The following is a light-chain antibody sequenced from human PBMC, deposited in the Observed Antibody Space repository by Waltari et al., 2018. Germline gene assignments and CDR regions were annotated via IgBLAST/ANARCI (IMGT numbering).Light chain of an antibody. CDR3: QSYDSRLSGVV. Sequence: QSVLTQPPSVSGAPGQTVTISCTGSSSNIGAPYDVHWYQQLPGAAPKLLIYKSANRPSGVPDRFSGSKSGTSASLAITGLLAEDEAEYYCQSYDSRLSGVVFGGGTKLTVL. V-gene: IGLV1-40*01. J-gene: IGLJ2*01. CDR1: SSNIGAPYD. CDR2: KSA.